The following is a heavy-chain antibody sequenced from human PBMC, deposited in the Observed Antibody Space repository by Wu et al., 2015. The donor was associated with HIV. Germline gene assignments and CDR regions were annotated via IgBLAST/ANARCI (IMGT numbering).Heavy chain of an antibody. J-gene: IGHJ4*02. D-gene: IGHD5-18*01. Sequence: HVHLEQSGAVVRKSGASVRVPCKVSGNSLTKLSIHWLRQAPGQGLEWMGRINPNTGSADSAQKFQGRVTLTRDTSITTAYLDLGRLRLDDTAVYYCASGIQAGGANYWGQGTLVTVSS. CDR1: GNSLTKLS. CDR2: INPNTGSA. CDR3: ASGIQAGGANY. V-gene: IGHV1-2*02.